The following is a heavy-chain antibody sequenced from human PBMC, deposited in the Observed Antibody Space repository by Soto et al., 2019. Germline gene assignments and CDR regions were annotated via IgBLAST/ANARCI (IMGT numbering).Heavy chain of an antibody. V-gene: IGHV1-69*02. CDR3: ARDLPALN. J-gene: IGHJ4*02. Sequence: HVQLVQSGAEVKMPGSSVNVSCKVSGGTFSSYTISWVRQAPGQGLEWMGRIFPVLDITNYAQKFQGRVTITADKSTSTAYMALSRLRSEDTAVYYCARDLPALNWGQGTLVIVSS. CDR2: IFPVLDIT. CDR1: GGTFSSYT.